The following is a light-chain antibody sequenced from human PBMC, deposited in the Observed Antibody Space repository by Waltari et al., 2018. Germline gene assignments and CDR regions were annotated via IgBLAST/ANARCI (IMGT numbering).Light chain of an antibody. V-gene: IGLV3-1*01. CDR2: QDS. J-gene: IGLJ1*01. Sequence: SYELTQPPSVSVSPGPTAIITCSGDKLGDKYACWYQQKPGQSPVLVIYQDSKRPSGIPERFSGSNSGNTATLTISGTQAMDEADYYCQAWDSSTYVFGTGTKVTVL. CDR1: KLGDKY. CDR3: QAWDSSTYV.